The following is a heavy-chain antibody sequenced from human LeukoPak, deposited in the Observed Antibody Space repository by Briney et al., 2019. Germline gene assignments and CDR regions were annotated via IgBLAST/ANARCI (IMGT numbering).Heavy chain of an antibody. D-gene: IGHD4-17*01. V-gene: IGHV1-2*02. CDR3: ARGLDGDYSFSGY. CDR2: INPNSGGT. J-gene: IGHJ4*02. Sequence: GASVKVSCKASGYTFTGYYMHWVRQAPGQGLEWMGWINPNSGGTNYAQKFQGRVTMTRDTSISTAYMELSRLRSDDTAVYYCARGLDGDYSFSGYWGQGTLVTVSS. CDR1: GYTFTGYY.